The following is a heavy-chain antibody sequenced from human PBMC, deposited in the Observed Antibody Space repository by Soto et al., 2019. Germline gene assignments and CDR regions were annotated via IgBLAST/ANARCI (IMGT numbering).Heavy chain of an antibody. V-gene: IGHV1-69*13. CDR1: GGTFSSYS. CDR2: IIPIFGTA. D-gene: IGHD3-10*01. J-gene: IGHJ6*02. Sequence: SVEVSCKASGGTFSSYSISWVLQAPGQGLEWMGGIIPIFGTANYAQKFQGRVTITADESTSTAYMELSSLRSEDTAVYYCARDWARGLAMDKGAVDYYGMDVWGQGTTVTVSS. CDR3: ARDWARGLAMDKGAVDYYGMDV.